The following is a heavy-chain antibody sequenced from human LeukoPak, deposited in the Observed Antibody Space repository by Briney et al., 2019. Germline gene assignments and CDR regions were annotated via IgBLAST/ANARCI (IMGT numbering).Heavy chain of an antibody. CDR2: ISSSSSYI. D-gene: IGHD6-13*01. V-gene: IGHV3-21*01. CDR3: ARKYSSNSGFDY. Sequence: PGGSLRLSCAASGFTFSSYSTNWVRQAPGKGLEWVSSISSSSSYIYDADPVKRRFTISRDNAKNSLYLKMNSLRAEDTAVYYCARKYSSNSGFDYWGQGTLVTVSS. J-gene: IGHJ4*02. CDR1: GFTFSSYS.